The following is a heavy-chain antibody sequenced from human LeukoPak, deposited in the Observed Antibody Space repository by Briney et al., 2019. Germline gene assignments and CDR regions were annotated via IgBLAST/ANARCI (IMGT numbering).Heavy chain of an antibody. V-gene: IGHV3-7*01. D-gene: IGHD3-10*01. Sequence: GGSLRLSCAASGFTFNRYWMSWVRQAPGKELQWVANIKQDGSAKYYVDSVKGRFTISRDNAKNSLYLQMNSLRAEDTAVYYCARDSYYGSGSYYDYWGQGTLVTVSS. CDR2: IKQDGSAK. CDR3: ARDSYYGSGSYYDY. J-gene: IGHJ4*02. CDR1: GFTFNRYW.